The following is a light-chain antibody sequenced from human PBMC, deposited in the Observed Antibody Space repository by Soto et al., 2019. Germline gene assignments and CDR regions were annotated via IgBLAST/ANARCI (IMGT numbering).Light chain of an antibody. CDR3: SSYTISSTYV. CDR1: SSDVGGYNY. V-gene: IGLV2-14*01. J-gene: IGLJ1*01. Sequence: QSALNQPASVSGAPGQSIAISCPGTSSDVGGYNYVSWYQQHPGKAPKLLINDVSNPPSGVSSRFSGSKSGNTASLTISGLQAEDEADYYCSSYTISSTYVFGTGTKVTV. CDR2: DVS.